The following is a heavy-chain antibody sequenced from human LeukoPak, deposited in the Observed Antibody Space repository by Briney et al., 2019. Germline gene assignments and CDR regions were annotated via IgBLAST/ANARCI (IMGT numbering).Heavy chain of an antibody. CDR2: ISSSGSTI. J-gene: IGHJ4*02. Sequence: GGSLRLSCPPSGFTSSSYERNWVRQPPGKGLEWVSYISSSGSTIYYADSVKGRFTISRDNDKNSLYFQMNSLRAEDTAVYYCARARITYYYDSSGYWGQGTLVTVSS. CDR1: GFTSSSYE. CDR3: ARARITYYYDSSGY. D-gene: IGHD3-22*01. V-gene: IGHV3-48*03.